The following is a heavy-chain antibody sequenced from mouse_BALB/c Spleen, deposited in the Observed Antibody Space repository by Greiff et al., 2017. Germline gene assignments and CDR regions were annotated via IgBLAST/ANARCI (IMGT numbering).Heavy chain of an antibody. Sequence: LQESGPGLVKPSQSLSLTCTVTGYSITSDYAWNWIRQFPGNKLEWMGYISYSGSTSYNPSLKSRISITRDTSKNQFFLQLNSVTTEDTATYYCARFYYGNYYAMDYWGQGTSVTVSS. J-gene: IGHJ4*01. D-gene: IGHD2-1*01. CDR1: GYSITSDYA. CDR3: ARFYYGNYYAMDY. V-gene: IGHV3-2*02. CDR2: ISYSGST.